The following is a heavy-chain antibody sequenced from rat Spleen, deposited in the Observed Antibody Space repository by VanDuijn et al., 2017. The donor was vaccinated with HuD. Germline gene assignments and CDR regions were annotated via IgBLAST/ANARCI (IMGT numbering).Heavy chain of an antibody. J-gene: IGHJ2*01. V-gene: IGHV5-29*01. CDR1: GFTFNDCY. CDR2: ISYDGSST. D-gene: IGHD4-3*01. Sequence: EVQLVESDGGLVQPGRSLKLSCVASGFTFNDCYMAWVRQAPTKGLEWVATISYDGSSTYYRDSVKGRFTISRDNAQNTLYLQMSKLGSEDTAIYYCVREAFGVDYWGQGVMVTVSS. CDR3: VREAFGVDY.